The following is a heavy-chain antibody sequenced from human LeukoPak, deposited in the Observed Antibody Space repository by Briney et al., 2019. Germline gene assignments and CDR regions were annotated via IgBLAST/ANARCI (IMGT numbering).Heavy chain of an antibody. V-gene: IGHV3-30*02. J-gene: IGHJ3*01. CDR2: VLYDGSNK. Sequence: PGRSLRLSCAASGFTFSSYAMQWVRQGPGKGLEWVAFVLYDGSNKYYGDSVKGRFTIPRDNSKNTLYLQMNSLRVEDTAFYYCASSYCASTSCYDDAFDVWAKGQWSPSL. D-gene: IGHD2-2*01. CDR3: ASSYCASTSCYDDAFDV. CDR1: GFTFSSYA.